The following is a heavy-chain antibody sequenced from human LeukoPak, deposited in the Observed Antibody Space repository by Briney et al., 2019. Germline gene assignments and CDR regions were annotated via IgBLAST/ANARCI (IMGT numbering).Heavy chain of an antibody. J-gene: IGHJ4*02. Sequence: PGGSLRLPCAASGFTFSSYWMSWVRQAPGKGLEWVANIKQDGSEKYYVDSVKGRFTISRDNAKNSLYLQMNSLRAEDTAVYYCARDSPYYYDSSGYYLDYRGQGTLVTVSS. V-gene: IGHV3-7*01. CDR1: GFTFSSYW. CDR3: ARDSPYYYDSSGYYLDY. CDR2: IKQDGSEK. D-gene: IGHD3-22*01.